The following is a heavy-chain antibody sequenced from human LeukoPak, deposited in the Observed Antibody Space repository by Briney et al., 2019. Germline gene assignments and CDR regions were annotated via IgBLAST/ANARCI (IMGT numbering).Heavy chain of an antibody. Sequence: PSQTLSLTCTISGGSISTSGAYYWNWIRQPPGKGLEWVGYLYYTGSISYSGSIYYNPSLKSRVTISADTSKNQFSLKLISVTAADTAVYYCARGAGWFDPWGQGTLVTVSS. CDR1: GGSISTSGAYY. CDR3: ARGAGWFDP. J-gene: IGHJ5*02. CDR2: LYYTGSISYSGSI. V-gene: IGHV4-30-4*01.